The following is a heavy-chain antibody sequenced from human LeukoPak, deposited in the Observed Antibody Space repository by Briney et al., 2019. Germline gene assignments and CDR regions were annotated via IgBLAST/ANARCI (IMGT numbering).Heavy chain of an antibody. V-gene: IGHV4-61*02. CDR3: ATFGGSVSSKELCDY. Sequence: SETLSLTCTVSGGSISSGSYYWSWIRQPAGKGLEWTGRIYTSGSTNYNPSLKSRVTISVDTSKNQFSLKLSSVTAADTAVYYCATFGGSVSSKELCDYWGQGTLVTVSS. CDR1: GGSISSGSYY. CDR2: IYTSGST. J-gene: IGHJ4*02. D-gene: IGHD3-10*01.